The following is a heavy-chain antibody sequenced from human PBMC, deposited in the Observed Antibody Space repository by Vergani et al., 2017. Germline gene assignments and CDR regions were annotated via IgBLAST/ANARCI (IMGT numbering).Heavy chain of an antibody. CDR2: ISASNGNT. D-gene: IGHD1-26*01. CDR1: GYTFTTYG. J-gene: IGHJ5*02. CDR3: ARGRLKIEGVTSNWFDP. Sequence: QVQLVQSGTEVKKPGASVKVSCKASGYTFTTYGISWVRQAPGQGLEWMGWISASNGNTNYAQKLLGRVTMTTDRSTSTANMELTSLRSDDTAVYYCARGRLKIEGVTSNWFDPWGQGTLVTVSS. V-gene: IGHV1-18*01.